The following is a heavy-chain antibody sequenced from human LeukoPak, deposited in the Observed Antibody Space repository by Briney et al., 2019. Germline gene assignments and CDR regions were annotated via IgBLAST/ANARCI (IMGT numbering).Heavy chain of an antibody. CDR2: VNSDGSDT. D-gene: IGHD6-19*01. J-gene: IGHJ3*02. V-gene: IGHV3-74*01. CDR3: AKDLIAVAGTGGNAFDI. Sequence: GGSLRLSCAASGFTFSDYWMQWVRQAPGKGLVWVSRVNSDGSDTTYADSVKGRFTISRDNAKNTLYLQMNSLRAEDTAVYYCAKDLIAVAGTGGNAFDIWGQGTMVTVSS. CDR1: GFTFSDYW.